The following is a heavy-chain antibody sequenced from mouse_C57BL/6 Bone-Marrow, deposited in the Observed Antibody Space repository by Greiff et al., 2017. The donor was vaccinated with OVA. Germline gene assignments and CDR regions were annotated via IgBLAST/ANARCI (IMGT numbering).Heavy chain of an antibody. D-gene: IGHD1-1*01. J-gene: IGHJ3*01. CDR3: ARRYYGSREFAWFAY. V-gene: IGHV1-4*01. CDR2: INPSSGYT. CDR1: GYTFTSYT. Sequence: QVQLKESGAELARPGASVKMSCKASGYTFTSYTMHWVKQRPGQGLEWIGYINPSSGYTKYNQKFKDKATLTADKSSSTAYMQLSSLTSEDSAVYYCARRYYGSREFAWFAYWGQGTLVTVSA.